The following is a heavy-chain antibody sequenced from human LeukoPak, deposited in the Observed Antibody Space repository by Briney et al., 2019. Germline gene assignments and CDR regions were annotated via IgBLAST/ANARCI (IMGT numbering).Heavy chain of an antibody. CDR2: IGSSSSYI. D-gene: IGHD4-17*01. V-gene: IGHV3-21*01. J-gene: IGHJ4*02. CDR3: ARDAMTTVTFDY. CDR1: GFTFSSYS. Sequence: PGGSLRLSCAASGFTFSSYSMNWVRQAPGKGLEWVSSIGSSSSYIYYADSVKGRFTISRDNAKNSLYLQMNSLRAEDTAVYYCARDAMTTVTFDYWGQGTLVTVSS.